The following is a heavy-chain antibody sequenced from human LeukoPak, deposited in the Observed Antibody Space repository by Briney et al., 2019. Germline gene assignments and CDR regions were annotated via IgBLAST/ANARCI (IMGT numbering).Heavy chain of an antibody. V-gene: IGHV3-48*01. D-gene: IGHD7-27*01. CDR3: ARDQNWVFDS. CDR2: IRNSADTM. J-gene: IGHJ4*02. CDR1: GFTFSSYG. Sequence: GGSLRLSCAASGFTFSSYGMHWVRQAPGKGLEWVSNIRNSADTMYYADSVRGRFTISRDDAKNSLYLQMNSLRAEDTAVYYCARDQNWVFDSWGQGTLVTVSS.